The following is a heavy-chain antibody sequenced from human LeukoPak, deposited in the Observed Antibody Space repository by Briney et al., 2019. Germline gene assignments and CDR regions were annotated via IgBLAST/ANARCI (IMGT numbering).Heavy chain of an antibody. CDR1: GFTFSSYA. V-gene: IGHV3-23*01. CDR3: AKPYCSGGTCYSVWDYYFDF. D-gene: IGHD2-15*01. J-gene: IGHJ4*02. CDR2: ISGSGGST. Sequence: GGSLRLSCAASGFTFSSYAMSWVRQAPGKVLEWVSAISGSGGSTYYADSVKGRFTISRDNSKNTLYLQMNSLRAEDTAVYYCAKPYCSGGTCYSVWDYYFDFWGQGTLVTVSS.